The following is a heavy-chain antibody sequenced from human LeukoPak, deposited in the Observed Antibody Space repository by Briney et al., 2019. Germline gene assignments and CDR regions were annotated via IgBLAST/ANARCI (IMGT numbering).Heavy chain of an antibody. CDR2: IIPIFGTA. CDR3: ARENTGILKN. J-gene: IGHJ4*02. Sequence: SVKVSCKASGYTFTSYYMHWVRQAPGQGLEWMGGIIPIFGTANYAQKFQGRVTITADESTSTAYMELSSLRSEDTAVYYCARENTGILKNWGQGTLVTVSS. D-gene: IGHD3-10*01. V-gene: IGHV1-69*13. CDR1: GYTFTSYY.